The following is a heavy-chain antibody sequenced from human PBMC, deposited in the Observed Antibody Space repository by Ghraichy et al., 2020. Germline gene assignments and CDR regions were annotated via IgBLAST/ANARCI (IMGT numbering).Heavy chain of an antibody. CDR2: IGADGGGT. Sequence: GESLNISCAASGFTFEDYGIHWVRQFPGKGLEWVAFIGADGGGTSYADSVRGRFTISKDNSKNSLSLQLTSLRFEDTAVYYCSKGFLGSADYFDYWGQGTLVTVSS. D-gene: IGHD1-26*01. CDR1: GFTFEDYG. V-gene: IGHV3-43*02. CDR3: SKGFLGSADYFDY. J-gene: IGHJ4*02.